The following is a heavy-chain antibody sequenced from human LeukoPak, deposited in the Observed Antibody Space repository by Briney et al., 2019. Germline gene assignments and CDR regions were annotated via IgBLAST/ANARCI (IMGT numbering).Heavy chain of an antibody. CDR2: IPYSGNA. D-gene: IGHD6-19*01. J-gene: IGHJ4*02. Sequence: SETLSLTCTFSGGSNSSSSYYWGWIRQPAGQGLEWIGTIPYSGNAYYSPSLKSRVTISVDTSKNQFSLKVSSVTAADTAVYYCARYPYSGISGWQAFDYWGQGTLVTVSS. CDR1: GGSNSSSSYY. V-gene: IGHV4-39*01. CDR3: ARYPYSGISGWQAFDY.